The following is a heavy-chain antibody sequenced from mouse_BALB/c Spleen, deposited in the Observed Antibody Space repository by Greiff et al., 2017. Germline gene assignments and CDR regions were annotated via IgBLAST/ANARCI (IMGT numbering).Heavy chain of an antibody. Sequence: QVQLQQSGAELVKPGASVKLSCKASGYTFTSYYMYWVKQRPGQGLEWIGEINPSNAGTNFNEKFKSKATLTVDKSSSTAYMQLSSLTSEDSAVYYCTRSGWSDWGQGTLVTVSA. CDR1: GYTFTSYY. CDR2: INPSNAGT. V-gene: IGHV1S81*02. J-gene: IGHJ3*01. D-gene: IGHD1-1*02. CDR3: TRSGWSD.